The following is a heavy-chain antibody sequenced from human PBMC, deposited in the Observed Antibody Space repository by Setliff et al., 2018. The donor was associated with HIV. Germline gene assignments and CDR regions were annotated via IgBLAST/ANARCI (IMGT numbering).Heavy chain of an antibody. V-gene: IGHV4-34*01. CDR3: ARRPLFGVVIASVAKMEFDY. CDR2: INHSGST. J-gene: IGHJ4*02. D-gene: IGHD3-3*01. CDR1: GGSFSGYY. Sequence: SETLSLTCAVYGGSFSGYYWSWIRQPPGKGLEWIGEINHSGSTYYNPSLKSRVTISVDTSKNQFSLKLTSVTAADTAVYYCARRPLFGVVIASVAKMEFDYWGQGTLVTVSS.